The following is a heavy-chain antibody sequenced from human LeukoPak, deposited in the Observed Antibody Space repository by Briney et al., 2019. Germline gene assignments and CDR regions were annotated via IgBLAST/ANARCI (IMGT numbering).Heavy chain of an antibody. CDR2: IFYSGST. CDR3: ARGHRVGATTMGFIP. CDR1: GDSISTYY. Sequence: PSETLSLTCTVSGDSISTYYWSWIRQPPGKGLEWIGYIFYSGSTNYNPSLKSRVTMSVDTSKNQFSLKLRSVTAADTAVYYCARGHRVGATTMGFIPWGQGTLVTVSS. V-gene: IGHV4-59*01. D-gene: IGHD1-26*01. J-gene: IGHJ4*02.